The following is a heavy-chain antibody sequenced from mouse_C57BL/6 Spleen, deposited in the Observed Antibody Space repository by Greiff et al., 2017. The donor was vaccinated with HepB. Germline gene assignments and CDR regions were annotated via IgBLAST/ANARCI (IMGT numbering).Heavy chain of an antibody. Sequence: QVQLQQSGAELVRPGTSVKVSCKASGYAFPNYLIEWVKQRPGQGLEWIGVINPGSGGTNYNEKFKGKATLTADKSSSTAYMQLSSLTSEDSAVYFCARGGLYSNYVDFDYWGQGTTLTVSS. J-gene: IGHJ2*01. CDR2: INPGSGGT. V-gene: IGHV1-54*01. CDR1: GYAFPNYL. CDR3: ARGGLYSNYVDFDY. D-gene: IGHD2-5*01.